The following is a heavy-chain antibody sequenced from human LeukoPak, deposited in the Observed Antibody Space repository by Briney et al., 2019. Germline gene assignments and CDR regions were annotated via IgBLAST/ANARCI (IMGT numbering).Heavy chain of an antibody. D-gene: IGHD6-19*01. CDR1: GYTFTSYY. J-gene: IGHJ4*02. CDR3: ARGGPQWLVLRKRFYFDY. CDR2: ISPSGGST. Sequence: ASVKVSCKPSGYTFTSYYIHWVRQAPGQGLEWMGIISPSGGSTSYPQKFQGRVTMTRDTSTSTVYMELSSLRSEDTALYYCARGGPQWLVLRKRFYFDYWGQGTLVTVSS. V-gene: IGHV1-46*01.